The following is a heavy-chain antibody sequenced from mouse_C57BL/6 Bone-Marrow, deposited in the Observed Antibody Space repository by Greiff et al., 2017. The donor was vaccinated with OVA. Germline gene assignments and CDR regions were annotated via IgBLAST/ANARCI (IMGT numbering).Heavy chain of an antibody. CDR3: ASDSNYDYAFAY. CDR2: IYPGSGNT. CDR1: GYTFTSYW. D-gene: IGHD2-5*01. Sequence: QVQLQQPGAELVKPGASVKMSCKASGYTFTSYWITWVKQRPGQGLEWIGEIYPGSGNTNYNEKFKGKATLTVDTSSSTAYMQLSSLTSEDSAVYFCASDSNYDYAFAYWGQGTPVTVS. J-gene: IGHJ3*01. V-gene: IGHV1-55*01.